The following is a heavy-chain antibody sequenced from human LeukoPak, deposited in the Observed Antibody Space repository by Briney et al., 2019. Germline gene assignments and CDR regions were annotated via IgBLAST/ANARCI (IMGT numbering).Heavy chain of an antibody. CDR2: INHSGST. CDR1: GGSFSGYY. D-gene: IGHD3-3*01. Sequence: SETLSLTCAVYGGSFSGYYWSWIRQPPGKGLEWIGEINHSGSTNYNPSLKSRVTISVDTSKNQFSLKLSSVTAADTAVYYCARGGHDFWSGYTPSNWFDPWGQGTLVTVSS. J-gene: IGHJ5*02. V-gene: IGHV4-34*01. CDR3: ARGGHDFWSGYTPSNWFDP.